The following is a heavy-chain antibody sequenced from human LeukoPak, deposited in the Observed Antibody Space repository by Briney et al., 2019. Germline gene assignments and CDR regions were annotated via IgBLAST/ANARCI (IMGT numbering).Heavy chain of an antibody. D-gene: IGHD6-13*01. J-gene: IGHJ3*02. CDR2: INTDGSST. V-gene: IGHV3-74*01. Sequence: GGSLRLSCAASGFSFSSYAMSWVRQAPGKGLGWVSGINTDGSSTSYADSVKGRFTISRDNAKNTLYLQMNSLRAEDTAVYYCAKDLGGTSSSWYRDAFDIWGQGTMVTVSS. CDR3: AKDLGGTSSSWYRDAFDI. CDR1: GFSFSSYA.